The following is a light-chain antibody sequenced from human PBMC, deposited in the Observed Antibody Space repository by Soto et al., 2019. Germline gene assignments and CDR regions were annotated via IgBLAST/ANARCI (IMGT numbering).Light chain of an antibody. CDR3: QSYDSTLSTRYV. CDR1: RSDIGSNS. J-gene: IGLJ1*01. Sequence: QSVLTQPPSASGTPGQTVIISCSGSRSDIGSNSVNWYQHLPGTAPKLLIVGNTIRPSGVPDRFSASTSGTSASLAITGLQAEDEGDYYCQSYDSTLSTRYVFGTGTKVTVL. V-gene: IGLV1-40*01. CDR2: GNT.